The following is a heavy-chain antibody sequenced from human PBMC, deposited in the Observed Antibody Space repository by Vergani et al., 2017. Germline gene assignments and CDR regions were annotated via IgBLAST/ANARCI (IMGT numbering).Heavy chain of an antibody. CDR3: ARSSGYYSYYFDF. CDR2: ISAYNGNT. Sequence: QVQLVQSGAEVKKPGASVKVSCKASGYTFTSYGISWVRQAPGQGLEWMGWISAYNGNTNYAQKFQGRVTIPADESTSTAYMELSSLRSEDTAVYYCARSSGYYSYYFDFWGQGTLVTVSS. D-gene: IGHD3-22*01. CDR1: GYTFTSYG. V-gene: IGHV1-18*01. J-gene: IGHJ4*02.